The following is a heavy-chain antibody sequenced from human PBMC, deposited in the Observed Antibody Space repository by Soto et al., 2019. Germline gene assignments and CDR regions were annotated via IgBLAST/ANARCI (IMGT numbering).Heavy chain of an antibody. CDR1: GYTFTSYH. J-gene: IGHJ4*02. V-gene: IGHV1-46*01. Sequence: ASVKVSCKASGYTFTSYHMHWVRQAPGQGLEWMGIINPSGGSTNYAQKFQGRVTMTRDTSTRTLYLELSSLRADDTAGSYSAGGFSEGHSYGLPGYWGEGTLGTGAS. CDR2: INPSGGST. CDR3: AGGFSEGHSYGLPGY. D-gene: IGHD3-10*01.